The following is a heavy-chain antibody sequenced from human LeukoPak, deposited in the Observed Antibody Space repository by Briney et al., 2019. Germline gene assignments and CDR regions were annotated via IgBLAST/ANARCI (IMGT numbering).Heavy chain of an antibody. D-gene: IGHD2-2*01. V-gene: IGHV4-61*02. CDR3: AREWDIVVVPKTNWFDP. Sequence: PSQTLSLTCTVSGGSISSGSYYWSWIRQPAGKGLEWIGRIYTSGSTNYNPSLKSRVTISVDTSKNQFSLKPSSVTAADTAVYYCAREWDIVVVPKTNWFDPWGQGTLVTVSS. CDR2: IYTSGST. CDR1: GGSISSGSYY. J-gene: IGHJ5*02.